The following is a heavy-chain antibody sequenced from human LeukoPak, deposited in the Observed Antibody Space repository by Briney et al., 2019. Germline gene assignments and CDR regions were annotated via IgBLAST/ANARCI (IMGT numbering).Heavy chain of an antibody. CDR2: ISSSSLYI. J-gene: IGHJ4*02. CDR1: GFTFSNAW. Sequence: GGSLRLSCAASGFTFSNAWMNWVRQAPGKALEWVSSISSSSLYIYYADSVRGRFTISRDNAKSSLYLQMNSLRAEDTAVYYCASEQSGNYYRPFDSWGQGTLVTVSS. D-gene: IGHD1-26*01. CDR3: ASEQSGNYYRPFDS. V-gene: IGHV3-21*01.